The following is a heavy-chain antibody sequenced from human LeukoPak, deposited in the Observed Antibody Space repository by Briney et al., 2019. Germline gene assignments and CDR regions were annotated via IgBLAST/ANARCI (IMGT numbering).Heavy chain of an antibody. CDR2: MSPHSGNT. CDR3: TRAPVPGNY. Sequence: VASVKVSCKASGYTFTTYDINWVRQASGQGLEWMGWMSPHSGNTGYAQKFQGRVTMTRDTSINTAYMKLSSLTSDDTAVYYCTRAPVPGNYWGQGTLVTVSS. CDR1: GYTFTTYD. V-gene: IGHV1-8*01. D-gene: IGHD3-10*01. J-gene: IGHJ4*02.